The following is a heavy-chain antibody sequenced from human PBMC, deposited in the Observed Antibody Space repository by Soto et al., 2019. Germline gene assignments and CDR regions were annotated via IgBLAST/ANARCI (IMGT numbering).Heavy chain of an antibody. Sequence: SETLSLTCAVYGGSFSGYYWSWIRQPPGKGLEWIGEINHSGSTNYNPSLKSRVTISVDTSKNQFSLKLSSVTAADTAVYYCARNDLTLLPRYYYYMDVWGKGTTVTVSS. CDR1: GGSFSGYY. CDR3: ARNDLTLLPRYYYYMDV. V-gene: IGHV4-34*01. CDR2: INHSGST. J-gene: IGHJ6*03. D-gene: IGHD3-22*01.